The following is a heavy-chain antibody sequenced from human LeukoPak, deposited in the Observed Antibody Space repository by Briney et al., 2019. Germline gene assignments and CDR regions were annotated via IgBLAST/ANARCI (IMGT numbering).Heavy chain of an antibody. Sequence: GASVKVSCKASGYTFTGYYMHWVRQAPGQGLEWMGWFNPNSGGTNYAQKFQGRVTMTRDTSISTAYMELSRLRSDDTAVYYCTRRGPPGDDFWSGLNYYYYMDAWGKGTTVTVSS. CDR1: GYTFTGYY. J-gene: IGHJ6*03. V-gene: IGHV1-2*02. CDR3: TRRGPPGDDFWSGLNYYYYMDA. D-gene: IGHD3-3*01. CDR2: FNPNSGGT.